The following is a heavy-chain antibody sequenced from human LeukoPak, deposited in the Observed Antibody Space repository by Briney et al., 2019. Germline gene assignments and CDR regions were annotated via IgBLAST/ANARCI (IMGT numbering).Heavy chain of an antibody. CDR2: IYYSGST. Sequence: SQTLSLTCTVSGGSISSGDYYWSWIRQPPGKGLEWIGYIYYSGSTYYNPSLKSRVTISVDTSKNQFSLKLSSVTAADTAVFYCARHWCSSTSCYSLFDYWGQGTLVTVSS. V-gene: IGHV4-30-4*01. CDR3: ARHWCSSTSCYSLFDY. J-gene: IGHJ4*02. D-gene: IGHD2-2*01. CDR1: GGSISSGDYY.